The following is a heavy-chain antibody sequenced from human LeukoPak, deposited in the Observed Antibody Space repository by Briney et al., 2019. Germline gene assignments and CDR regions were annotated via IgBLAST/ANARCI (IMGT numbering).Heavy chain of an antibody. CDR1: GYTLTELS. D-gene: IGHD6-19*01. V-gene: IGHV1-24*01. J-gene: IGHJ4*02. Sequence: GASVKVSCKVSGYTLTELSMHWVRQAPGKGLEWMGGFYPEDGERIYAQKLQGRVTMTEDTSTDTAYMELSSLRSEDTAVYYCATQWLVRGLGCYFDYWGQGTLVTVSS. CDR3: ATQWLVRGLGCYFDY. CDR2: FYPEDGER.